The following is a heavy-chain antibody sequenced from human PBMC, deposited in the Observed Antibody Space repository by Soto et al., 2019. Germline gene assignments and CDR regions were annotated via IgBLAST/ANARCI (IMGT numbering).Heavy chain of an antibody. CDR2: IYYSGST. J-gene: IGHJ5*02. CDR3: ARAGAYCGGDCYPNWFDP. Sequence: SETLSLTCTVSGGSISSYYWSWIRQPPGKGLEWIGYIYYSGSTNYNPSLKSRVTISVDTSKNQFSLKLSSVTAADTAVYYCARAGAYCGGDCYPNWFDPWGQGTLVTVSS. D-gene: IGHD2-21*02. V-gene: IGHV4-59*01. CDR1: GGSISSYY.